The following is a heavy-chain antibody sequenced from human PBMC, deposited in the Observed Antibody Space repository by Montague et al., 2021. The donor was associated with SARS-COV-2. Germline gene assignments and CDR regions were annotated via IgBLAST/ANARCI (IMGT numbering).Heavy chain of an antibody. CDR1: GGSIITTTSN. V-gene: IGHV4-39*01. Sequence: SETLSLTCTVSGGSIITTTSNWGWNRQRPGKGLEWIGSIYYTANTYYTPSLKTRVTIAVATSKNQFSLRPRSVTAADTAVYYCAGGRLRYGWFDPWGQGTLVTVSS. CDR3: AGGRLRYGWFDP. CDR2: IYYTANT. D-gene: IGHD5-12*01. J-gene: IGHJ5*02.